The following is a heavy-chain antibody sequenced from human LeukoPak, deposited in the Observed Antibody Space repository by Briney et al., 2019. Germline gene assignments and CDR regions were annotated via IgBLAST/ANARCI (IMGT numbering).Heavy chain of an antibody. CDR3: ARHVHRYCSSTSCLPLDY. D-gene: IGHD2-2*01. V-gene: IGHV5-10-1*01. Sequence: GESLKISCQGSGYSSTSYWISWVRQMPGKGLEWMGRIDPSDSYTNYSPSFQGHVTISADKSISTAYLQWSSLKASDTAMYYCARHVHRYCSSTSCLPLDYWGQGTLVTVSS. CDR1: GYSSTSYW. CDR2: IDPSDSYT. J-gene: IGHJ4*02.